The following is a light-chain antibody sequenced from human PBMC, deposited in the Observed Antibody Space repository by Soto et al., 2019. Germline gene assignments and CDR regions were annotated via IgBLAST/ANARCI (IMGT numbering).Light chain of an antibody. CDR2: GAS. J-gene: IGKJ2*01. CDR3: QQYNNWPYT. V-gene: IGKV3-15*01. Sequence: EIVMTQCPANLSESPGERATLSFRASQSVSSTLAWYQQKPGQAPRHLIYGASSRATGIPGRFSGSGSGTEFSLTISSLQSEDFAVYYCQQYNNWPYTCGQGTKLEIK. CDR1: QSVSST.